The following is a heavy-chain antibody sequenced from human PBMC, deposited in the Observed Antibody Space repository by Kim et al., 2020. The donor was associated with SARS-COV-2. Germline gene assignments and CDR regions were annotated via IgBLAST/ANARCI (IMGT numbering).Heavy chain of an antibody. D-gene: IGHD6-19*01. CDR2: INPNSGGT. CDR1: GYTFTGYY. CDR3: ARDFGPSSGWYR. V-gene: IGHV1-2*06. J-gene: IGHJ5*02. Sequence: ASVKVSCKASGYTFTGYYMHWVRQAPGQGLEWMGRINPNSGGTNYAQKFQGRVTMTRDTSISTAYMELSRLRSDDTAVYYCARDFGPSSGWYRWGQGTLVTVSS.